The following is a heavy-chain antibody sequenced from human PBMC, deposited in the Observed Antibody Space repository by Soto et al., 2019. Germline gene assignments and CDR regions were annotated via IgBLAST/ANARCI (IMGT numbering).Heavy chain of an antibody. CDR2: IIPVFGTA. J-gene: IGHJ6*02. Sequence: QVQLVQSGAEVKKPGSSMNVSCKASGGTFSSYAISWVRQAPGQGLEWMGGIIPVFGTANYAQKFQGRVTITADESTSTVYMDLSSLSYEDSGVYYCARDPSDYGDQTYGMDVWGQGTTVSVSS. V-gene: IGHV1-69*12. D-gene: IGHD4-17*01. CDR3: ARDPSDYGDQTYGMDV. CDR1: GGTFSSYA.